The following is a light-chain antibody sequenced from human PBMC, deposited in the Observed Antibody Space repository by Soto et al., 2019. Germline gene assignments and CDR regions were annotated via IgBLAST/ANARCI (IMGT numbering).Light chain of an antibody. V-gene: IGLV2-18*01. CDR3: SLYTSENTYV. CDR1: GSDIGGYNR. CDR2: EAS. Sequence: QSVLTQPASVSGSPGRSITISCTGTGSDIGGYNRVSWYQQPPGTAPKLIIYEASNRPSGVPDRFSGSKSGNTASLTISGLQAADEADYYCSLYTSENTYVFGTGTKVTV. J-gene: IGLJ1*01.